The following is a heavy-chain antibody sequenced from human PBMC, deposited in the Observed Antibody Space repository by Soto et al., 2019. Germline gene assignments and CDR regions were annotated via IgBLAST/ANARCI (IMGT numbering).Heavy chain of an antibody. CDR3: TTDFWSAYYAAIDV. J-gene: IGHJ6*03. CDR1: GFTFSSYS. D-gene: IGHD3-3*01. V-gene: IGHV3-48*01. CDR2: IGSTSSLK. Sequence: EVQLVESGGGLEQPGGSLRLSCAASGFTFSSYSMNWVRQSPGMGLEWIAYIGSTSSLKYYADSVKGRFTISRDNAKNTLYLQMNNLAAGDTAVYYCTTDFWSAYYAAIDVWGTGTTVIVSS.